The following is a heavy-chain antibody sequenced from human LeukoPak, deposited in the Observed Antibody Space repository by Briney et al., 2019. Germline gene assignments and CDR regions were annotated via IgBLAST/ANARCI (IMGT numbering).Heavy chain of an antibody. J-gene: IGHJ3*02. CDR3: AKIRGGSWNAFDI. CDR1: GFTFSSYS. V-gene: IGHV3-23*01. D-gene: IGHD2-15*01. CDR2: ISSGGGST. Sequence: GGSLRLSCAASGFTFSSYSMSWVRQAPGKGLEWVSAISSGGGSTYYADSVKGRFTISRDNAKNTLYLQMNSLRAEDTAVYYCAKIRGGSWNAFDIWGQGTMVTVSS.